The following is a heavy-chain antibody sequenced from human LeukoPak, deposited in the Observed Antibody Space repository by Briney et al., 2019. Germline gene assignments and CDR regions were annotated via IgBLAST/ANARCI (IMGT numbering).Heavy chain of an antibody. CDR1: GGTFSSYA. D-gene: IGHD6-13*01. CDR2: IIPILDIA. J-gene: IGHJ3*02. Sequence: GASVKVSCKASGGTFSSYAINWVQQAPRQGLEWMGRIIPILDIANYAQKFQGRVTITADKSTSTAYMELSSLRSEDTAVYYCARGHYHLAATDTNAFDIWGQGTMVTVSS. V-gene: IGHV1-69*04. CDR3: ARGHYHLAATDTNAFDI.